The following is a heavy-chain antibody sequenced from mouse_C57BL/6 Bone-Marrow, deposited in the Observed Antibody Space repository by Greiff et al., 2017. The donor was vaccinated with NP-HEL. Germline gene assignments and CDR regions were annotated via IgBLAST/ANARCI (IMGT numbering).Heavy chain of an antibody. V-gene: IGHV1-80*01. CDR2: IYPGDGDT. Sequence: LMESGASVKISCKASGYAFSSYWMNWVKQRPGKGLEWIGQIYPGDGDTNYNGKFKGKATLTADKSSSTAYMQLSSLTSEDSAVYFCARRMNLYFDYWGQGTTLTVSS. CDR1: GYAFSSYW. J-gene: IGHJ2*01. CDR3: ARRMNLYFDY.